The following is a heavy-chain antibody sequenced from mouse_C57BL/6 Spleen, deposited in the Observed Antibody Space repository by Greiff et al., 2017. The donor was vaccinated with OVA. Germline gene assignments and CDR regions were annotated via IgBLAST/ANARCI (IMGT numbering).Heavy chain of an antibody. CDR2: IDPEDGET. CDR3: ARLCKPIYAMDY. V-gene: IGHV14-2*01. Sequence: EVQLKQSGAELVKPGASVKLSCTASGFNIKDYYMHWVKQRPEQGLEWIGRIDPEDGETKYAPKFPGKATITADTSSNTAYLQLSSLTSEDTAVYYCARLCKPIYAMDYWGQGTSVTVSS. J-gene: IGHJ4*01. CDR1: GFNIKDYY.